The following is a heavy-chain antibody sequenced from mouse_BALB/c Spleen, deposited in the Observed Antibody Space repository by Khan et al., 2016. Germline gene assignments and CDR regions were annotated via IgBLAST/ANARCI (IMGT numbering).Heavy chain of an antibody. CDR1: GYSITSDYA. CDR2: ISYSGST. Sequence: EVQLQESGPGLVKPSQSLSLTCTVTGYSITSDYAWNWIRQFPGNKLEWMGYISYSGSTSYNPSLKSRISITRDTSKNQFFLQLNSVTTEDTATYYGARWVTGPYWYFDVWGAGTTVTVSS. CDR3: ARWVTGPYWYFDV. V-gene: IGHV3-2*02. D-gene: IGHD4-1*01. J-gene: IGHJ1*01.